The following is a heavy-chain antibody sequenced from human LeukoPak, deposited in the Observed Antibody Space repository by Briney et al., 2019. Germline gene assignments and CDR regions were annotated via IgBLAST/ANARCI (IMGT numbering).Heavy chain of an antibody. CDR1: GFTFSSYA. D-gene: IGHD6-6*01. CDR2: ISPSGGTT. J-gene: IGHJ5*02. CDR3: ARGGSSSIWFDP. Sequence: GGSLRLSCVASGFTFSSYAMTWVRQAPGKGLEWVSGISPSGGTTYYADSVRGRFTISRDNSKNSLYLQMNSLRAEDTAVYYCARGGSSSIWFDPWGQGTLVTVSS. V-gene: IGHV3-23*01.